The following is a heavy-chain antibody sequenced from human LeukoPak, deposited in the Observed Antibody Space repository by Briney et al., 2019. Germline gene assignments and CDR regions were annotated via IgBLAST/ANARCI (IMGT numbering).Heavy chain of an antibody. Sequence: GASVKDSCKASGYTFTGYHMHWVRQAPGQGLEWMGRINPNSGDTNYAQKFQGRGAMTRDTSISTAFMELTRLRSDDTAVYYCARDYCSSTSCLFDYWGQGTLVTVSS. CDR1: GYTFTGYH. CDR3: ARDYCSSTSCLFDY. V-gene: IGHV1-2*06. D-gene: IGHD2-2*01. J-gene: IGHJ4*02. CDR2: INPNSGDT.